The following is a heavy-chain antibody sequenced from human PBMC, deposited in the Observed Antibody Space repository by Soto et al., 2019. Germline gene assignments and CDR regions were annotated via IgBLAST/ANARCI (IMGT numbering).Heavy chain of an antibody. CDR3: ARDYYGDYVYYGMDV. CDR1: GGSVSSGSYY. J-gene: IGHJ6*02. Sequence: SETLSLTCTVSGGSVSSGSYYWSWIRQPPGKGLEWIGYIYYSGSTNYNPSLKSRVTISVDTSKNQFSLKLSSVTAADTAVYYCARDYYGDYVYYGMDVWGQGTTVTVSS. D-gene: IGHD4-17*01. CDR2: IYYSGST. V-gene: IGHV4-61*01.